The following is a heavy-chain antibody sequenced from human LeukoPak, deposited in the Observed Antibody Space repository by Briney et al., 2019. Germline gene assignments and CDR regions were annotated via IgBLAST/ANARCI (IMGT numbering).Heavy chain of an antibody. CDR2: ISSASNT. J-gene: IGHJ6*02. CDR1: GFTFSNYA. CDR3: AREVISYYGSGSPIFVGYYYYYGMDV. Sequence: PGGSLRLSCEASGFTFSNYAMSWVRQAPGKGLEWVSAISSASNTYYADSVKGRFTISRDNSKNTLYLQMNSLRAEDTAVYYCAREVISYYGSGSPIFVGYYYYYGMDVWGQGTTVTVSS. D-gene: IGHD3-10*01. V-gene: IGHV3-23*01.